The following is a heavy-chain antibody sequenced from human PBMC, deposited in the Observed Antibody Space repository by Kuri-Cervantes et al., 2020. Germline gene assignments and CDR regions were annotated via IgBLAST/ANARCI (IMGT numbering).Heavy chain of an antibody. D-gene: IGHD4-17*01. V-gene: IGHV3-11*01. CDR3: AKDRGLDITAVTTPDY. CDR2: ISSSGSDI. Sequence: GGSLRLSCAASGFTFSDYYMNWIRQVPGEGLEWLSYISSSGSDINYADSVKGRFTISRDNTKNSLYLRLNSLRAEDTAVYYCAKDRGLDITAVTTPDYWGQGTLVTVSS. J-gene: IGHJ4*02. CDR1: GFTFSDYY.